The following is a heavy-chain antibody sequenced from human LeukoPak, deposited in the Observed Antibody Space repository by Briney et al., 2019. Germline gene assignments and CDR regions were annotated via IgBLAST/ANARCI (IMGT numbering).Heavy chain of an antibody. J-gene: IGHJ6*02. CDR1: GFTFSSYA. CDR3: ARDLQAAEFYYYYGMDV. Sequence: PGGSLRLSCAASGFTFSSYAMSWVRQAPGKGLEWVSAISGSGGSTYYADSVKGRFTISRDNSKNTLYLQMNSLRAEDTAVYYCARDLQAAEFYYYYGMDVWGQGTTVTVSS. D-gene: IGHD3-10*01. CDR2: ISGSGGST. V-gene: IGHV3-23*01.